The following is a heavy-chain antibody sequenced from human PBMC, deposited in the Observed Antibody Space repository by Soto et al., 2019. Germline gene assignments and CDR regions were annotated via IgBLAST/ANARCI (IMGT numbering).Heavy chain of an antibody. V-gene: IGHV3-9*01. J-gene: IGHJ6*03. Sequence: EVQLVESGGGLVQPGRSLRLSCAASGFTFDDYAMHWVRQAPGKGLEWVSGISWNSGSIGYADSVKGRFTISRDNAKNSLYLQMNSLRAEDTALYYCAKDTRDIVVVPAAMLDYYYYYMDVWGKGTTVTVSS. CDR1: GFTFDDYA. CDR2: ISWNSGSI. CDR3: AKDTRDIVVVPAAMLDYYYYYMDV. D-gene: IGHD2-2*01.